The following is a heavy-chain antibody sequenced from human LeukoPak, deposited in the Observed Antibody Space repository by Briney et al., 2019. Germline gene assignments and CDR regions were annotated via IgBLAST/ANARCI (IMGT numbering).Heavy chain of an antibody. CDR3: ARTRYYDILTGYYKSFYYFDY. J-gene: IGHJ4*02. D-gene: IGHD3-9*01. V-gene: IGHV4-30-2*01. CDR1: GGSISSGGYS. CDR2: IYHSGST. Sequence: SETLSLTCAVSGGSISSGGYSWSWIRQPPGKGLEWIGYIYHSGSTYYNPSLKSRVTISVDRSKNQFSLKLSSVTAADTAVYYCARTRYYDILTGYYKSFYYFDYWGQGTLVTVSS.